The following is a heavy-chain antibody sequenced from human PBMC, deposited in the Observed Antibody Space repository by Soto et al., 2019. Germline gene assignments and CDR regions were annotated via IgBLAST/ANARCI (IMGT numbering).Heavy chain of an antibody. CDR3: TTSSEIFGVVIHNYYYYGMDV. D-gene: IGHD3-3*01. Sequence: PGGSLRLSCAASGFTFSNAWMRWVRQAPGEGREWGGRIKSKTDGGTTDYAAPVKGRFTISRDDSKNTLYLQMNSLKTEDTAVYYCTTSSEIFGVVIHNYYYYGMDVWGQGTTVTVSS. CDR1: GFTFSNAW. V-gene: IGHV3-15*01. CDR2: IKSKTDGGTT. J-gene: IGHJ6*02.